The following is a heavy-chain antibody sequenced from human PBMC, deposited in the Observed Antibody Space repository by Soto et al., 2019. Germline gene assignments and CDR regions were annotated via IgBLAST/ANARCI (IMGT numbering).Heavy chain of an antibody. V-gene: IGHV3-23*01. J-gene: IGHJ6*02. CDR1: GFTFSSYA. Sequence: GGSLRLSCVASGFTFSSYAMSWVRQAPGKGLEWVTAISGSGSKRYYADHVKGRFTISRDHAKNTVFLQMNSLRVEDTAVYYCAKENCSGGSGYETTYHYYNGMDVWGQGTTVTVSS. CDR3: AKENCSGGSGYETTYHYYNGMDV. CDR2: ISGSGSKR. D-gene: IGHD2-15*01.